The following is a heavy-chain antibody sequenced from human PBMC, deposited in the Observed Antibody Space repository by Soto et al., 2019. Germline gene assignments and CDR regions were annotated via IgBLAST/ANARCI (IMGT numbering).Heavy chain of an antibody. CDR2: ISFDGSNK. Sequence: QVQLVESGGGVVQPGRSLRLSCAASGFTFSSSSMHWVRQAPGKGLEWVAVISFDGSNKYYTDSVKGRFAISRDNSKNPLDLQVSCPRAEDTAVYFCARVGPGGDSYYYYYGMDVWGQVTTVTVSS. D-gene: IGHD3-16*01. CDR3: ARVGPGGDSYYYYYGMDV. CDR1: GFTFSSSS. J-gene: IGHJ6*02. V-gene: IGHV3-30*09.